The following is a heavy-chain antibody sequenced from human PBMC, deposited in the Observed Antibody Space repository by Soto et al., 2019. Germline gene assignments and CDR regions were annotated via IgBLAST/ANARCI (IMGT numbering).Heavy chain of an antibody. CDR2: INHSGST. J-gene: IGHJ4*02. CDR3: GRGATLTPYFDY. Sequence: QVQLQQWGAGLLKPSETLSLTCAVYGGSFSGYYWSWFRQPPGKGLEWTGEINHSGSTNYNPSLKSRVTIPVDTYHNPVCLKLSSVPAAATAGYYCGRGATLTPYFDYWGQGTLVTVSS. CDR1: GGSFSGYY. V-gene: IGHV4-34*01.